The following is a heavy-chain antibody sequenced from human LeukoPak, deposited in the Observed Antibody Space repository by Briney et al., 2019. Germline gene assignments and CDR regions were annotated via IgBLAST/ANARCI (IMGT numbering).Heavy chain of an antibody. CDR2: IYYSGST. CDR3: ARDGSYSSGWHTFDY. V-gene: IGHV4-59*01. Sequence: SETLSLTCTVSGGSISSYYWSWIRQPPGKGLEWIGYIYYSGSTYYNPSLKSRVTISVDTPKNQFSLKLSSVTAADTAVYYCARDGSYSSGWHTFDYWGQGTLVTVSS. D-gene: IGHD6-19*01. CDR1: GGSISSYY. J-gene: IGHJ4*02.